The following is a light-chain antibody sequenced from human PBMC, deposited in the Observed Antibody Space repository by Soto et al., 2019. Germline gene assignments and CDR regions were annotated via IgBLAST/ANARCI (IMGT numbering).Light chain of an antibody. CDR2: DTF. CDR3: QQRAGWPRT. V-gene: IGKV3-11*01. Sequence: EIVLTQSPATLSLSPGERATLSCRASQSVSNYLTWYQQKPGQAPRLLVYDTFNRANGVPARFTGSGSDTDFTLTISSLEPEAFAVYYCQQRAGWPRTFGQGTKVEIK. CDR1: QSVSNY. J-gene: IGKJ1*01.